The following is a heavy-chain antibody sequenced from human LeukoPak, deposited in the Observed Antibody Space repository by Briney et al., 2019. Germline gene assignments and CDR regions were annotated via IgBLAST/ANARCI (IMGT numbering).Heavy chain of an antibody. D-gene: IGHD1/OR15-1a*01. CDR1: GYTFTGYF. CDR3: ARLLGTWNTFDY. V-gene: IGHV1-2*02. Sequence: ASVKVSCRASGYTFTGYFMHWVRQAPGQGLEWMGWINSNSGGTNYAQKFQGRVTMTRDTSISTAYMELSRLRSDDTAVYYCARLLGTWNTFDYWGQGTLVTASS. J-gene: IGHJ4*02. CDR2: INSNSGGT.